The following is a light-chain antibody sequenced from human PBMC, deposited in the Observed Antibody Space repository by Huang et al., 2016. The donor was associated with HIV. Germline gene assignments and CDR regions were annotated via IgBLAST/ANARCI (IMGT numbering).Light chain of an antibody. CDR2: DAL. J-gene: IGKJ4*01. Sequence: EIVLTQSPATLSLSPGERATLSCRASQSVDRFVAWYQQKVGQAPSLVIYDALNRATGIPARFSGSGSGTDFTLTISSLEPEDFAIYYCRQRSNWQLTFGGGTKVEIK. CDR3: RQRSNWQLT. V-gene: IGKV3-11*01. CDR1: QSVDRF.